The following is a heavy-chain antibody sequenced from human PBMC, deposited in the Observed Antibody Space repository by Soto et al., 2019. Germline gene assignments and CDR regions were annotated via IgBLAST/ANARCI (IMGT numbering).Heavy chain of an antibody. Sequence: QVTLKESGPALVKPTETLTLTCTFSGFSLNTDKVGVGWVRQPPGKALEWLALIYWDDDKRYSPYLKSRLTITKDTSNIEVVLTMTNMDPVDTATYFGGHRLYTSGWWFDPWGPGTLVTVSS. V-gene: IGHV2-5*02. J-gene: IGHJ5*02. CDR1: GFSLNTDKVG. CDR3: GHRLYTSGWWFDP. CDR2: IYWDDDK. D-gene: IGHD6-19*01.